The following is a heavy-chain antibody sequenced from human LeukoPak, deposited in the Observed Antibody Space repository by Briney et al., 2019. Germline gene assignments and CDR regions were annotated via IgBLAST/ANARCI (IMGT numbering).Heavy chain of an antibody. CDR1: GGSFSGYY. J-gene: IGHJ4*02. V-gene: IGHV4-34*01. Sequence: PSETLSLTCAVYGGSFSGYYWSWIRQPPGKGLEWIGEINHSGSTNYNPSLKSRVTISVDTSKNQFSLKLSSVTAADTAVYYCARHGTGIGWYFFDFWGQGTLVTVSS. D-gene: IGHD1-14*01. CDR2: INHSGST. CDR3: ARHGTGIGWYFFDF.